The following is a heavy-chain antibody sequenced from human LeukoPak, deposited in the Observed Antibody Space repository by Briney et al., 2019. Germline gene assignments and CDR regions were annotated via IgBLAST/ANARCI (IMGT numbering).Heavy chain of an antibody. CDR1: GDSVSSYSAA. J-gene: IGHJ3*02. Sequence: SQTLSPTFAISGDSVSSYSAAWSWIRQSPSRGLEWLGRTYYRSKWYNDYAVSVKSRITINPDTSKNQFSLQLTSVTPEDTAVYYCARSGGHDAFDIWGQGTMVTVSS. CDR3: ARSGGHDAFDI. D-gene: IGHD4-23*01. V-gene: IGHV6-1*01. CDR2: TYYRSKWYN.